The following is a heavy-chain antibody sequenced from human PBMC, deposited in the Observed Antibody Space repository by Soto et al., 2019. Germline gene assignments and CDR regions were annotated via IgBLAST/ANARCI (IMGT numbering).Heavy chain of an antibody. CDR2: IIPIFGTA. Sequence: QVQLVQSGAEVKKPGSSVKVSCKASGGTFSSYAISWVRQAPGQGLEWMGGIIPIFGTANYAQKFQGRVTIPADESTSTAYRELSSLRSEDTAVYYCASPEKYYYDSSGYYGYYFDYWGQGTLVTVSS. D-gene: IGHD3-22*01. J-gene: IGHJ4*02. V-gene: IGHV1-69*12. CDR3: ASPEKYYYDSSGYYGYYFDY. CDR1: GGTFSSYA.